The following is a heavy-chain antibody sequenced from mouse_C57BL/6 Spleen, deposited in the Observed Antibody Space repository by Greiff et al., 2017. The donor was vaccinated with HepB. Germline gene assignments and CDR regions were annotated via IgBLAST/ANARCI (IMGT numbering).Heavy chain of an antibody. CDR3: ARLWLAY. CDR2: IDPEDGET. J-gene: IGHJ3*01. CDR1: GFNIKDYY. V-gene: IGHV14-2*01. Sequence: EAQLPQSGAELVKPGASVKFSCTASGFNIKDYYMHWVKQRTEQGLAWIGRIDPEDGETKYAPKFQGTATITADASSNTASLQISSLTSEDTAVYYCARLWLAYWGQETLVTVSA.